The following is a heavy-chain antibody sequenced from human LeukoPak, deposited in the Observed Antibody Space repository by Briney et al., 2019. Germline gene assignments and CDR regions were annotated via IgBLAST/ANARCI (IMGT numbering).Heavy chain of an antibody. J-gene: IGHJ6*04. CDR2: IKPDGSEK. CDR3: ARAPYDFWSGYHYFYSGMDV. D-gene: IGHD3-3*01. CDR1: GFTFSNYW. V-gene: IGHV3-7*01. Sequence: PGGSVRLSCAASGFTFSNYWMTWVRQAPGKGLEWVTFIKPDGSEKYYADSVKGRFTISRDNSKNMVYLQMNSLRAEDTAVYYCARAPYDFWSGYHYFYSGMDVWGKGTTVTVSS.